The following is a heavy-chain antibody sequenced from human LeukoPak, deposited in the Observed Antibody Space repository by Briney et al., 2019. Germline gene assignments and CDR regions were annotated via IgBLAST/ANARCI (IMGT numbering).Heavy chain of an antibody. CDR2: ISWDGGST. J-gene: IGHJ4*02. CDR1: GFTFDDYT. V-gene: IGHV3-43*01. Sequence: GGSLRLSCAASGFTFDDYTMHWVRQAPGKGLEWVSLISWDGGSTYYADSVKGRFTISRDNSKNSLYLRMNSLRAEDTALYYCVRGTGYTYFDYWGQGTLVTVSS. D-gene: IGHD1-1*01. CDR3: VRGTGYTYFDY.